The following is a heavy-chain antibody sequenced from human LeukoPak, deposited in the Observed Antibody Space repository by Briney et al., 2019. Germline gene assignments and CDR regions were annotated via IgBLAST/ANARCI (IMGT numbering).Heavy chain of an antibody. Sequence: SETLSLTCTVSGGSISSYYWSWLRQPPGKGLEWIGYIYYSGSTNYNPSLKSRVTISVDTSKNQFSLKLSSVTAADTAVYYCARDHGFWSGPYYYMDVWGKGTTVTVSS. V-gene: IGHV4-59*01. CDR3: ARDHGFWSGPYYYMDV. CDR2: IYYSGST. CDR1: GGSISSYY. D-gene: IGHD3-3*01. J-gene: IGHJ6*03.